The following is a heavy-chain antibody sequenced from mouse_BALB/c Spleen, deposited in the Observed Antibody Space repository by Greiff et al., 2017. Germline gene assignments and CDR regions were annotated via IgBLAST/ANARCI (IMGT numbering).Heavy chain of an antibody. D-gene: IGHD2-14*01. CDR1: GFTFSDYY. CDR3: ARDPAYYRYLGY. CDR2: ISDGGSYT. J-gene: IGHJ4*01. Sequence: EVQGVESGGGLVKPGGSLKLSCAASGFTFSDYYMSWVRQTPEKRLEWVATISDGGSYTYYPDSVKGRFTISRDNAKNNLYLQMSSLKSEDTAMYYCARDPAYYRYLGYWGQGTSVTVSS. V-gene: IGHV5-4*02.